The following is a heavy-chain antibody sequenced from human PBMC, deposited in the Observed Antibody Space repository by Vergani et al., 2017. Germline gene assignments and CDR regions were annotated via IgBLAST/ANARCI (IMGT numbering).Heavy chain of an antibody. CDR1: GGTFSSYA. J-gene: IGHJ6*01. CDR2: IIPIFGTA. CDR3: ARDNPYSGYDFYYYYGMDV. Sequence: QVQLVQSGAEVKKPGSSVKVSCKASGGTFSSYAISWVRQAPGQGLEWMGGIIPIFGTANYAQKFQGRVTITADKSTSTAYMELSSLRSDDTAVYYCARDNPYSGYDFYYYYGMDVWGQGTTVTVSS. D-gene: IGHD5-12*01. V-gene: IGHV1-69*06.